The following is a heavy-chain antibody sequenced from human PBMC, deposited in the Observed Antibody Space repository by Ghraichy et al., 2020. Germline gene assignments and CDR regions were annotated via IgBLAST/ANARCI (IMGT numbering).Heavy chain of an antibody. J-gene: IGHJ4*02. D-gene: IGHD3-22*01. CDR3: AKITYYSDSSTYYNFDY. Sequence: GGSLRLSCAASGFTFSNYAMSWVRQAPGKGLEWVSAISGSGGSTYYADSVKGRFTVSRDNSKNTLYLQMNSLRAEDTAVYYCAKITYYSDSSTYYNFDYWGQGTLVTVSS. CDR2: ISGSGGST. CDR1: GFTFSNYA. V-gene: IGHV3-23*01.